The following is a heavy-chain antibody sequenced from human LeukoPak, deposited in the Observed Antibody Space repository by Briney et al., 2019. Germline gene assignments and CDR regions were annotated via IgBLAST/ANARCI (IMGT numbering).Heavy chain of an antibody. CDR3: AKALDYYDSSGYYSGGHGMDV. V-gene: IGHV3-23*01. D-gene: IGHD3-22*01. CDR1: RFTFSSDA. Sequence: GGSLRLSCAASRFTFSSDAMSWVRQAPGKGLEWVSAISGSDGSPYYADSVKGRFTISRDNSKNTLYLQMNSLRAEDTAVYYCAKALDYYDSSGYYSGGHGMDVWGQGTTVTVSS. J-gene: IGHJ6*02. CDR2: ISGSDGSP.